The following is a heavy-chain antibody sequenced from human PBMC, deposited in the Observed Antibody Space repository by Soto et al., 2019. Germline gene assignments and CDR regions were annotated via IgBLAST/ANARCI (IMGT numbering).Heavy chain of an antibody. Sequence: GGSLRLSCAASGFTFDSFAMTWVRQAPGKGLEWVSAISASGGSTFYADSVKGRFTISRDSSKNTLYLQVNSLRAEDTAVYYCARGAVMPDSWGQGTLVTVSS. CDR1: GFTFDSFA. J-gene: IGHJ4*02. D-gene: IGHD3-16*01. CDR3: ARGAVMPDS. CDR2: ISASGGST. V-gene: IGHV3-23*01.